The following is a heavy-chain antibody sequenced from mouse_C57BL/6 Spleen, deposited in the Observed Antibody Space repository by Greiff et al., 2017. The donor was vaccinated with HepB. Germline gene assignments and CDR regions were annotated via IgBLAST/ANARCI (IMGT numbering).Heavy chain of an antibody. V-gene: IGHV1-4*01. D-gene: IGHD1-1*01. J-gene: IGHJ2*01. Sequence: VKLMESGAELARPGASVKMSCKASGYTFTSYTMHWVKQRPGQGLEWIGYINPSSGYTKYNQKFKDKATLTADKSSSTAYMQLSSLTSEDSAVYYCARSTVPDYWGQGTTLTVSS. CDR2: INPSSGYT. CDR1: GYTFTSYT. CDR3: ARSTVPDY.